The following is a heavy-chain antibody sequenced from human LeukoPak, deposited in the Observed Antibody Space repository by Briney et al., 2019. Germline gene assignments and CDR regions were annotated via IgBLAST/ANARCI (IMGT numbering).Heavy chain of an antibody. CDR2: INAYNGNT. Sequence: GAPVKVSCKASGYTFTSYIISWVRQAPGQGLEWMGWINAYNGNTDYAQRVQGRVTMTTDTSTSTAYMELRSLRSDDTAVYYCARDRHIAAAVYYYYMDVWGKGTPVTVSS. CDR3: ARDRHIAAAVYYYYMDV. J-gene: IGHJ6*03. V-gene: IGHV1-18*01. CDR1: GYTFTSYI. D-gene: IGHD6-13*01.